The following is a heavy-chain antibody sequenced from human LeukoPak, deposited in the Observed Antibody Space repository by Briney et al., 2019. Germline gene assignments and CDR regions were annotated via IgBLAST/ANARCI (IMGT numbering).Heavy chain of an antibody. CDR2: ISYDGSNK. CDR1: GSTFSSYS. V-gene: IGHV3-30*03. D-gene: IGHD2/OR15-2a*01. J-gene: IGHJ1*01. Sequence: PGGSLRLSCVASGSTFSSYSMNWVRQAPGKGLEWVAVISYDGSNKYYADSVKGRFTISRDNSKNTLYLQMNSLRAEDTAVYYCARDQILAQHWGQGTLVTVSS. CDR3: ARDQILAQH.